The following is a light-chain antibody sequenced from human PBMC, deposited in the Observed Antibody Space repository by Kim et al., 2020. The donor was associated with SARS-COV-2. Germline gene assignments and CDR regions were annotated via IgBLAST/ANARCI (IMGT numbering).Light chain of an antibody. V-gene: IGLV1-40*01. CDR2: GDN. CDR3: QSYDNSLSGV. CDR1: SSISGAGCD. J-gene: IGLJ1*01. Sequence: GQRVTVSGTGSSSISGAGCDVHGYLQLAGAARKLLIYGDNNRPSGFPDRFSGSKSGSSASLAITGLQAEDEADYYCQSYDNSLSGVFGTGTKVTVL.